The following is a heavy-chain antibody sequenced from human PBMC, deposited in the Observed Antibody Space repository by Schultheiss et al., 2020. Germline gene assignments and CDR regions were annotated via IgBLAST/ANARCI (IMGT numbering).Heavy chain of an antibody. CDR1: GYTFTSYD. CDR2: ISAYNGNT. Sequence: ASVKVSCKASGYTFTSYDINWVRQATGQGLEWMGWISAYNGNTNYAQKLQGRVTMTRDTSTSTVYMELSSLRSEDTALYHCARDLTGTTYYGMDVWGKGTTVTVSS. CDR3: ARDLTGTTYYGMDV. V-gene: IGHV1-18*01. J-gene: IGHJ6*04. D-gene: IGHD1-7*01.